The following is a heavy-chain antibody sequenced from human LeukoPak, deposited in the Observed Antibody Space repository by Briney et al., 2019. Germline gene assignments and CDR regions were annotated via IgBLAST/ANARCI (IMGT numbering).Heavy chain of an antibody. D-gene: IGHD2-2*01. Sequence: PSETLSLTCTVSGYSISSGYYWGWIRQPPGKGLEWIGTIYHSGSTYYNPSLKSRGTISVDTSKNQFSLKLTSVTAADTAVYYCARVRGYCSSTICYRYYFDYWGQGTLVTVSS. J-gene: IGHJ4*02. CDR2: IYHSGST. CDR1: GYSISSGYY. CDR3: ARVRGYCSSTICYRYYFDY. V-gene: IGHV4-38-2*02.